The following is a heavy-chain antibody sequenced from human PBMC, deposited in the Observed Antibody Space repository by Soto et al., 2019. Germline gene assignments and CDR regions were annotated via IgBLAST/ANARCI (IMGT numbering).Heavy chain of an antibody. J-gene: IGHJ4*02. CDR2: IYWDDDK. CDR3: AHRVWPHGNFAS. V-gene: IGHV2-5*02. CDR1: GFSLTTSGVG. Sequence: SGPTLVNPTQTLTLTCTLSGFSLTTSGVGVGWIRQAPGKALEWLALIYWDDDKRYSPSLKSRLTITKDTSKNQVVLTMTSMDPVDTATYYCAHRVWPHGNFASWGQGTLVTVSS. D-gene: IGHD2-21*01.